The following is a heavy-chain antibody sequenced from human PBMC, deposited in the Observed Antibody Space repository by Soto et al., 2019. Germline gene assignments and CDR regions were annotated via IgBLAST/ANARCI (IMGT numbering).Heavy chain of an antibody. J-gene: IGHJ4*02. V-gene: IGHV4-31*03. CDR2: IYYSGST. D-gene: IGHD4-17*01. CDR1: GGSISSGGYY. CDR3: ARDRATVTTYFDF. Sequence: NPSETLSLTCTVSGGSISSGGYYWSWIRQHPGKGLEWIGYIYYSGSTYYNPSLKSRVTISVDTSKNQFSLKLSSVTAADTAVYYCARDRATVTTYFDFWGQGTLVTVSS.